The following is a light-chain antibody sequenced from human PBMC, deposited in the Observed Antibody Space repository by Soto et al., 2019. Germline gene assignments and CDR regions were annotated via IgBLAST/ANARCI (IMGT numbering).Light chain of an antibody. V-gene: IGKV3D-15*01. J-gene: IGKJ1*01. Sequence: MTQSPATLSVSPGERATLSCRASQSVGSNLAWYQQKPGQAPRLLIYDASTRATGFPARFSGSGSGTDFTLTVSSLQSEDFAVYYCQQYYNWPPWTFGLGTKVDIK. CDR3: QQYYNWPPWT. CDR1: QSVGSN. CDR2: DAS.